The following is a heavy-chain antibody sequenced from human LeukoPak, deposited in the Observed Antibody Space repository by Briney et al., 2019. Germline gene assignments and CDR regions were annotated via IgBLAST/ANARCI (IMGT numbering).Heavy chain of an antibody. V-gene: IGHV4-59*01. J-gene: IGHJ4*02. CDR1: GGSISNYY. D-gene: IGHD3-22*01. Sequence: SETLSLTCTVSGGSISNYYWSWIRQPPGKGLEWIGYAFYSGSTNYNPSLRSRVTISVDTSKNRFSLKLSSMTAADTAVYYCARETKLYYYDSSGSDIPWSMIDYWGQGTLVTVSS. CDR2: AFYSGST. CDR3: ARETKLYYYDSSGSDIPWSMIDY.